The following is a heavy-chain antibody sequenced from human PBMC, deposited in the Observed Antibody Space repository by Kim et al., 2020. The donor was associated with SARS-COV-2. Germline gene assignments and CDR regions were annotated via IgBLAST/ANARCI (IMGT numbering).Heavy chain of an antibody. D-gene: IGHD3-10*01. V-gene: IGHV4-34*01. Sequence: SETLSLTCAVYGGSFSGYYWSWIRQPPGKGLEWIGEINHSGSTNYNPSLKSRVTISVDTSKNQFSLKLSSVTAADTAVYYCARVHFEVYYGSGSRSGMDVWGQGTTVTVSS. J-gene: IGHJ6*02. CDR2: INHSGST. CDR3: ARVHFEVYYGSGSRSGMDV. CDR1: GGSFSGYY.